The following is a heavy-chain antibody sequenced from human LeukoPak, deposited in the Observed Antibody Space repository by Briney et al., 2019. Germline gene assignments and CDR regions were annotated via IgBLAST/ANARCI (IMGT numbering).Heavy chain of an antibody. D-gene: IGHD2-21*02. CDR1: GGSISSSSYY. CDR2: IYYSGST. CDR3: ASDTAQVNYYYYGMDV. V-gene: IGHV4-39*01. J-gene: IGHJ6*02. Sequence: PSETLSLTCTVSGGSISSSSYYWGWIRQPPGKGLEWIGSIYYSGSTYYNPSLKSRVTISVDTSKNQFSLKLSSVTAADTAVYYCASDTAQVNYYYYGMDVWGQGTTVTVSS.